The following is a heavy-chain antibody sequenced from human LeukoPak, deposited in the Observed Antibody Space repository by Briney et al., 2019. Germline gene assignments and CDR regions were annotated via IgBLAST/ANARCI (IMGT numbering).Heavy chain of an antibody. CDR3: ARDPWYRSGIDY. Sequence: PGGSLRLSCAASGFTFSSYSMNRVRQAPGKGLEWVSSISSSSYIYYADSVKGRFTISRDNAKNSLYLQMNSLRAEDTAVYYCARDPWYRSGIDYWGQGTLVTVSS. D-gene: IGHD3-10*01. J-gene: IGHJ4*02. CDR2: ISSSSYI. CDR1: GFTFSSYS. V-gene: IGHV3-21*01.